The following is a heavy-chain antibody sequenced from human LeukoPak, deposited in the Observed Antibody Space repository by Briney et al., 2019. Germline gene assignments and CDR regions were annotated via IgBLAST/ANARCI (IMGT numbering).Heavy chain of an antibody. J-gene: IGHJ4*02. Sequence: SVKVSCKASGGTFSSYAISWVRQAPGQGLEWMGRIIPILGIANYAQKFQGRVTITADKSTSTAYMELSSLRSEDTAVYYCARVGRGYSGYDSTSIDYWGQGTLVTVSS. CDR1: GGTFSSYA. D-gene: IGHD5-12*01. CDR2: IIPILGIA. V-gene: IGHV1-69*04. CDR3: ARVGRGYSGYDSTSIDY.